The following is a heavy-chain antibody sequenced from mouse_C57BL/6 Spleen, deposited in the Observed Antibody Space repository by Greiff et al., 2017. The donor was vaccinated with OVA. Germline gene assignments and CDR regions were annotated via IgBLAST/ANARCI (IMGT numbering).Heavy chain of an antibody. CDR3: TRRNFYYGYEKFDY. D-gene: IGHD2-2*01. CDR2: IDPETGGT. J-gene: IGHJ2*01. CDR1: GYTFTDYE. Sequence: QVQLKESGAELVRPGASVTLSCKASGYTFTDYEMHWVKQTPVHGLEWIGAIDPETGGTAYNQKFKGKAILTADKSSSTAYMELRSLTSEDSAVYYCTRRNFYYGYEKFDYWGQGTTLTVSS. V-gene: IGHV1-15*01.